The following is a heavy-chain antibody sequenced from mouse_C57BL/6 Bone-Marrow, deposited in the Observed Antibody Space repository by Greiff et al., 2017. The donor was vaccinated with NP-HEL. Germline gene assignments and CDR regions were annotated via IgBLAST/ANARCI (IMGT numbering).Heavy chain of an antibody. D-gene: IGHD1-1*01. CDR2: IHPNSGST. J-gene: IGHJ2*01. Sequence: QVQLKQSGAELVKPGASVKLSCKASGYTFTSYWMHWVKQRPGQGLEWIGMIHPNSGSTNYNEKFKSKATLTVDKSSSTAYMQLSSLTSEDSAVYYCAGLFITTVVAPFDYWGQGTTLTVSS. CDR1: GYTFTSYW. CDR3: AGLFITTVVAPFDY. V-gene: IGHV1-64*01.